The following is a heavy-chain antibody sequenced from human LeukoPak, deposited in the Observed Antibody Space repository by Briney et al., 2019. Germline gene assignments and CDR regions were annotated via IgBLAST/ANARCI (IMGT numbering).Heavy chain of an antibody. CDR1: GFTFSSYE. CDR3: AVETMVRGVKGAFDI. D-gene: IGHD3-10*01. Sequence: GSLRLSCAASGFTFSSYEMNWVRQAPGKGLEWVSYISSSGSTIYYADSVKGRFTISRDNAKNSLYLQMNSLRAEDTAVYYCAVETMVRGVKGAFDIWGQGTMVTVSS. V-gene: IGHV3-48*03. J-gene: IGHJ3*02. CDR2: ISSSGSTI.